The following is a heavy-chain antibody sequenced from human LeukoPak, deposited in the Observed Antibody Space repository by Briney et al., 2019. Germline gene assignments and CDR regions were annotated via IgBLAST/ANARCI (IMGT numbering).Heavy chain of an antibody. CDR2: ISAYNGNT. V-gene: IGHV1-18*01. CDR1: GYTFTSYG. J-gene: IGHJ4*02. Sequence: ASVKVSCKASGYTFTSYGISWVRQAPGQGLEWMGWISAYNGNTNYAQKLQGRVTMTTDTSTSTASMELRSLRSDDTAVYYCARLIGVGYSSSSNFDYWGQGTLVTVSS. CDR3: ARLIGVGYSSSSNFDY. D-gene: IGHD6-6*01.